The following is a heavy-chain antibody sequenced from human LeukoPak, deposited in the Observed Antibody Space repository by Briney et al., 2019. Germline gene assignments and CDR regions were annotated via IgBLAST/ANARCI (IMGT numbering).Heavy chain of an antibody. D-gene: IGHD3-22*01. CDR1: GGSISSSSYY. V-gene: IGHV4-39*01. Sequence: SETLSLTCTVSGGSISSSSYYWGWIRQPPGKGLEWIGSIYYSGSTYYNPSLKSRVTISVDTSKNQFSLKLSSVTAADTAAYYCARRSYYDSSGYYLGPSFFDYWGQGTLVTVSS. CDR2: IYYSGST. CDR3: ARRSYYDSSGYYLGPSFFDY. J-gene: IGHJ4*02.